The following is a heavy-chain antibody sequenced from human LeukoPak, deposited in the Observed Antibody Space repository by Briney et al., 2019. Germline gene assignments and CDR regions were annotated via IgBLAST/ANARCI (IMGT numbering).Heavy chain of an antibody. J-gene: IGHJ1*01. CDR2: INPNSGGT. CDR3: ARYCSSTACAEYFHH. D-gene: IGHD2-2*01. CDR1: GYTFTGYY. V-gene: IGHV1-2*02. Sequence: ASVKVSCKASGYTFTGYYMHWVRQAPGQGLEWMGWINPNSGGTNYAQKFQGRVTMTRDTSISTAYMELSRLRSDDTAVYYCARYCSSTACAEYFHHWGQGTLVTVSS.